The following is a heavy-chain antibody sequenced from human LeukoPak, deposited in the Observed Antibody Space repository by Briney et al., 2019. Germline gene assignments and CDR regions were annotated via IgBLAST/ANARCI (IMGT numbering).Heavy chain of an antibody. Sequence: SETLSLTCTVSGGSISSSSYYWGWIRQPPGKGLEWIGSIYYSGSTYYNPSLKSRVTISVDTSRNQFSLKLSSVTAADTAVYYCARVNDGWNYGDHSWFDPWGQGTLVTVSS. CDR1: GGSISSSSYY. CDR3: ARVNDGWNYGDHSWFDP. CDR2: IYYSGST. V-gene: IGHV4-39*07. D-gene: IGHD1-7*01. J-gene: IGHJ5*02.